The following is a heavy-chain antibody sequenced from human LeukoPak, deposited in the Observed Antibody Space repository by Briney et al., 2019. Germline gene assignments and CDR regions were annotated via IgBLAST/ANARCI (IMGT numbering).Heavy chain of an antibody. V-gene: IGHV3-7*01. Sequence: PGGSLRLSCAASGFTFSTFSRSWMSWVRQAPGKGLEWVANIKEDGSQKYYVDSVKGRFTISRDNARNSLYLQMNSLRAEDTAVYRCARLYDYGELRVWFDPWGQGTLVTVSS. D-gene: IGHD4-17*01. J-gene: IGHJ5*02. CDR1: GFTFSTFSRSW. CDR2: IKEDGSQK. CDR3: ARLYDYGELRVWFDP.